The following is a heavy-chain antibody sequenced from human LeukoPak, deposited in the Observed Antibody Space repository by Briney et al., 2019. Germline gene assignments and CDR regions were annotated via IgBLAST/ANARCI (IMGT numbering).Heavy chain of an antibody. CDR3: ASQERGSGSYGRRGYYYMDV. V-gene: IGHV1-46*03. CDR1: GYTFTSYY. CDR2: INPSGGST. J-gene: IGHJ6*03. D-gene: IGHD3-10*01. Sequence: GASVKVSCKASGYTFTSYYMHWVRQAAGQGLEWMGIINPSGGSTSYAQKFQGRVTMTRDTSTSTVYMELSSLRSEDTAVYYCASQERGSGSYGRRGYYYMDVWGKGTTVTVSS.